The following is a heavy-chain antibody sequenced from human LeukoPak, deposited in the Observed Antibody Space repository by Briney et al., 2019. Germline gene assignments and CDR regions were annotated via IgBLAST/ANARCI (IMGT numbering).Heavy chain of an antibody. Sequence: SGTLCLTCTVSGGSISTYYWTWIRQPPGKGLEWIGYIHNSVTNSKPSLKSRVTISVDTSKNQSSLKLSSVTAADTAVYYCARYGGYYFDYWGQGTLVTVSS. CDR1: GGSISTYY. CDR3: ARYGGYYFDY. J-gene: IGHJ4*02. CDR2: IHNSVT. V-gene: IGHV4-59*08. D-gene: IGHD3-16*01.